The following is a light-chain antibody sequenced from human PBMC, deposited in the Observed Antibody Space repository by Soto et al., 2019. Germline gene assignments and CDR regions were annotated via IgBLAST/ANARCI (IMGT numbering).Light chain of an antibody. CDR1: QSVSRK. CDR2: DTS. V-gene: IGKV3-15*01. J-gene: IGKJ5*01. Sequence: EIVLTQSPVTLSVSPGERATLSCRASQSVSRKLVWYQQKPGQAPRLLIYDTSTRATGIPARFSGSGSGTEFTLTIRSLQSEDFAVYYCQQYNTWTSITFGQGTRREIK. CDR3: QQYNTWTSIT.